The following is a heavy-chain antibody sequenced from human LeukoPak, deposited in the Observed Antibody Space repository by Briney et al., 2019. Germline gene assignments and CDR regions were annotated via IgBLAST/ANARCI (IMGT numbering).Heavy chain of an antibody. J-gene: IGHJ4*02. Sequence: SETLSLTCTVSGGSISSYYWSWIRQPPGKGLEWIGYIYYSGSTNYNPSLKSRVTISVDTSKNQFSLKLSSVTAADTAVYYCARHAVGASFDYWGQGTLVTASS. CDR2: IYYSGST. D-gene: IGHD1-26*01. CDR1: GGSISSYY. V-gene: IGHV4-59*08. CDR3: ARHAVGASFDY.